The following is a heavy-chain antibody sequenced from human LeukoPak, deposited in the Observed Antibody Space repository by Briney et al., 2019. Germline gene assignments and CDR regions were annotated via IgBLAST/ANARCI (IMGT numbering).Heavy chain of an antibody. CDR3: ARGYSSSWYKAPPGWFDP. CDR2: IHHSGTT. CDR1: GGSISSSSW. D-gene: IGHD6-13*01. J-gene: IGHJ5*02. V-gene: IGHV4-4*02. Sequence: SETLSLTCTVSGGSISSSSWWSWVRQPPGKGLECIGDIHHSGTTNYNPSLTSRLTMSVDKSKNQFSLKLNSVTAADTAVYYCARGYSSSWYKAPPGWFDPWGQGTLVTVSS.